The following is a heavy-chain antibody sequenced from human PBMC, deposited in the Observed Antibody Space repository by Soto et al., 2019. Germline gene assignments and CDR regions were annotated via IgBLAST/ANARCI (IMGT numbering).Heavy chain of an antibody. D-gene: IGHD3-10*01. J-gene: IGHJ6*02. CDR2: ISYDGSNK. Sequence: QVQLVESGGGVVQPGRSLRLSCAASGFTFSSYGMHWVRQAPGKGLEWVAVISYDGSNKYYADSVKGRFTISRDNSKNTLYLQMNSLRAEDTAVYYCAKENVWRGVFKMYYYYGMDVWGQGTTVTVSS. CDR3: AKENVWRGVFKMYYYYGMDV. V-gene: IGHV3-30*18. CDR1: GFTFSSYG.